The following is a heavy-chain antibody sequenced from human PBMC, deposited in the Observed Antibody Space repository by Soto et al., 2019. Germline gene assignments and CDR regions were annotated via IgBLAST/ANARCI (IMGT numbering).Heavy chain of an antibody. CDR1: GASISSGEYY. CDR3: ARVEVAAAGTDWFDP. V-gene: IGHV4-30-4*01. Sequence: TLSLTSTVSGASISSGEYYWSWIRQPPGKGLEWIGYIYYSGSTYYNPSLKSRVTISVDTSKNQFSLKLSSVTAADTAVYYCARVEVAAAGTDWFDPWGQGTLVTVSS. J-gene: IGHJ5*02. CDR2: IYYSGST. D-gene: IGHD6-13*01.